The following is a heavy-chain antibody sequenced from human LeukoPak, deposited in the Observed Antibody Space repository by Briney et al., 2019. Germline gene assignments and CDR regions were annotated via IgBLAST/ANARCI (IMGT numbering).Heavy chain of an antibody. V-gene: IGHV1-58*01. J-gene: IGHJ1*01. CDR2: IVVGSGNT. Sequence: PGTSVKVSCKASGFTFTSSAVQWVRQARGQRLEWIGWIVVGSGNTNYAQKFQERVTITRDMSTSTAYMELSSLRSEDTAVYYCARGRRWATVTTSGEGAEYFQHWGQGTLVTVSS. CDR1: GFTFTSSA. D-gene: IGHD4-17*01. CDR3: ARGRRWATVTTSGEGAEYFQH.